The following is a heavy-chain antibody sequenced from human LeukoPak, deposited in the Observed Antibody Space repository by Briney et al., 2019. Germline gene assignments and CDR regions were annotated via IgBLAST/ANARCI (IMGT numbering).Heavy chain of an antibody. CDR2: IYYTGST. Sequence: SETLSLTCTVSGGSVSRYYWSWIRQPPGKGLEWIGYIYYTGSTNYNPSLKSRVTISVDTSKNQLSLKLPSVTAADTAVYYCARQDSGTYLNPLDIWGQGTVVTVSS. J-gene: IGHJ3*02. D-gene: IGHD1-26*01. CDR3: ARQDSGTYLNPLDI. V-gene: IGHV4-59*08. CDR1: GGSVSRYY.